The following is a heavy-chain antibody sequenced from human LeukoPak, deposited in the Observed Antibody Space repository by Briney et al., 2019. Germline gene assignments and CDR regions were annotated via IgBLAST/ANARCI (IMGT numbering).Heavy chain of an antibody. V-gene: IGHV3-48*01. CDR1: GFTFNNYD. Sequence: PGGSLRLSCVASGFTFNNYDMNWVRQAPGKGLEWVSYISSSSSIIYYADSVKGRFTISRDTAKNSLYLQMNSLRAEDTAVYYCARSIDIDYWGQGTLVTVSS. J-gene: IGHJ4*02. CDR2: ISSSSSII. CDR3: ARSIDIDY. D-gene: IGHD2-21*01.